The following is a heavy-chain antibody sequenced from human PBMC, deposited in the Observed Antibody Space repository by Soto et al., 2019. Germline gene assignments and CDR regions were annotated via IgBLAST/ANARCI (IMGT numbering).Heavy chain of an antibody. CDR3: ARTDCSSTSRYNYYYYGMDV. CDR2: INPGSGAT. J-gene: IGHJ6*02. CDR1: GYSFTKYC. D-gene: IGHD2-2*01. Sequence: QVQLVQSGTEVKKPGASVKVSCKTSGYSFTKYCLHWVRQAPGQRLEWMRWINPGSGATKYSQKFQGRVTITRDTSATTAYMELSSLISEDSAVFYCARTDCSSTSRYNYYYYGMDVWGQGTTVTVSS. V-gene: IGHV1-3*01.